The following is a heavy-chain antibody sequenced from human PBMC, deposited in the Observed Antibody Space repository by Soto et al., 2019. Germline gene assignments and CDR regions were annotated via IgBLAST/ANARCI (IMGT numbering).Heavy chain of an antibody. CDR2: ISAYNGNT. Sequence: ASVKVSCKDSGDSFTSYGIRWVRQAHGQGLEWMGWISAYNGNTNYAQKLQGRVTMTTDTSTSTAYMELRSLRSDDTAVYYFASYGQVFWSSFNYYSVMAVLFQGTTVTVTS. V-gene: IGHV1-18*01. CDR1: GDSFTSYG. CDR3: ASYGQVFWSSFNYYSVMAV. D-gene: IGHD3-3*01. J-gene: IGHJ6*02.